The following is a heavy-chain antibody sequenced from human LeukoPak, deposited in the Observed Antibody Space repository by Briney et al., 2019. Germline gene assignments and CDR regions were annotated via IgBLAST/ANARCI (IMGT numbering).Heavy chain of an antibody. CDR2: IIPILGIA. CDR1: GGTFSSYA. D-gene: IGHD4-17*01. CDR3: AMGGMTAVTTVDY. V-gene: IGHV1-69*04. J-gene: IGHJ4*02. Sequence: SVKVSCKASGGTFSSYAISWVRQAPGQGLEWMGRIIPILGIANYAQKFQGRVTITADKSTSTAYMELSSLRSEDTAVYYCAMGGMTAVTTVDYWGQGTLVTVSS.